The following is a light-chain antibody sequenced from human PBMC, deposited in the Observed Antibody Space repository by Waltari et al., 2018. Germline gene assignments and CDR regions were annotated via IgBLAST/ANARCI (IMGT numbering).Light chain of an antibody. CDR2: EVI. V-gene: IGLV2-23*02. Sequence: QSALTQPASVSGSPGQSITISCTGSSSDIGSYNVVSWYQHHPGKAPKLVIYEVINRPSGVSNRFSGSKSGNTASLTISGLQAKDEADYYCCSYAGSVVFGGGTKLTVL. CDR1: SSDIGSYNV. CDR3: CSYAGSVV. J-gene: IGLJ2*01.